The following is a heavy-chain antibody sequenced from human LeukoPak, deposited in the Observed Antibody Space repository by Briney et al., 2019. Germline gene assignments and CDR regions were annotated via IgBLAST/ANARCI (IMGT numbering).Heavy chain of an antibody. V-gene: IGHV1-8*02. Sequence: ASVKVSCKASGYTFTSYAMHWVRQAPGQRLEWMGWMNPNSGDTGYPQKFQGRVTMTRDTSITTAYMELSSLRSEDTAVYYCARSGFGSGISFDLWGQGTLVTVSS. CDR2: MNPNSGDT. D-gene: IGHD3-10*01. J-gene: IGHJ5*02. CDR1: GYTFTSYA. CDR3: ARSGFGSGISFDL.